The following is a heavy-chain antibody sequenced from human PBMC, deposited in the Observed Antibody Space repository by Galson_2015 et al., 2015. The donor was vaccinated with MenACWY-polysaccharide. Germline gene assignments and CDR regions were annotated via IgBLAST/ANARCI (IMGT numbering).Heavy chain of an antibody. J-gene: IGHJ4*02. CDR2: IYWDDDK. Sequence: PALVKPTQTLTLTCTFSGFSLSTSGVGVGWTRQPPGKALEWLALIYWDDDKRYSPSLKSRLTITKDTSKNQVVLTMTNMDPVDTATYYCAHRPYYYDSSGYGPFDYWGQGTLVTVSS. V-gene: IGHV2-5*02. CDR1: GFSLSTSGVG. CDR3: AHRPYYYDSSGYGPFDY. D-gene: IGHD3-22*01.